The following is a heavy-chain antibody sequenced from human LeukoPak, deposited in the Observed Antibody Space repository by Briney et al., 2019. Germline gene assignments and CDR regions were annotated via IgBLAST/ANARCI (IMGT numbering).Heavy chain of an antibody. CDR2: ISAYNGNT. J-gene: IGHJ6*03. D-gene: IGHD3-3*01. V-gene: IGHV1-18*01. CDR3: ARSFRHYDFWSGYMDV. CDR1: GYTFTSYG. Sequence: GASVKVSCKASGYTFTSYGISWVRQAPGQGLEWMGWISAYNGNTNYAQKLQGRVTMTTDTSTSTAYMELRSLRSDDTAVYYCARSFRHYDFWSGYMDVWGKGTTVTVSS.